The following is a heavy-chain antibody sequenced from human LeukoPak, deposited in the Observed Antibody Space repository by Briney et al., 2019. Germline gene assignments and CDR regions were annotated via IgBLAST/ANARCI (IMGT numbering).Heavy chain of an antibody. Sequence: PGGSLSLSCAACGFTCSSYGMLRVLQAPSKGLERVAVIAYDGSNKYYADSVKGRFTISRGDSMNTLHLPVTSLCAEDTAVYYCASSAEQWLAQPLDYWGQGTLVTVSS. CDR1: GFTCSSYG. CDR3: ASSAEQWLAQPLDY. D-gene: IGHD6-19*01. CDR2: IAYDGSNK. J-gene: IGHJ4*02. V-gene: IGHV3-30*03.